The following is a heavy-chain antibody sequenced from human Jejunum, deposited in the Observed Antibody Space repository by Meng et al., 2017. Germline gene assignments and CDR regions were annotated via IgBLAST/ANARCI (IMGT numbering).Heavy chain of an antibody. CDR3: AGGGLVRSTRGYFDY. CDR1: GDSVSSNSAG. J-gene: IGHJ4*02. D-gene: IGHD1-26*01. V-gene: IGHV6-1*01. Sequence: QQSGLGLVQHSQTRSLTCSISGDSVSSNSAGWNWIRQSPSRGLEWLGRTYYRSKWYIDYAVSVKSRITINPDTSKNQFSLHLNSVTPEDTAVYYCAGGGLVRSTRGYFDYWGQGTLVTVSS. CDR2: TYYRSKWYI.